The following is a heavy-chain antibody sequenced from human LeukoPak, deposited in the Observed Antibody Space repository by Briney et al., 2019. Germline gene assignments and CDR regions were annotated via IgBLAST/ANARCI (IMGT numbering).Heavy chain of an antibody. D-gene: IGHD6-19*01. Sequence: PSETLSLTCTVSGGSISSGGYYWSWIRQHPGKGLEWIGYIYYSGSTNYNPSLKSRVTISVDTSKNQFSLKLSSVTAADTAVYYCARAADRQWLVPFDYWGQGTLVTVSS. CDR1: GGSISSGGYY. CDR3: ARAADRQWLVPFDY. CDR2: IYYSGST. V-gene: IGHV4-61*08. J-gene: IGHJ4*02.